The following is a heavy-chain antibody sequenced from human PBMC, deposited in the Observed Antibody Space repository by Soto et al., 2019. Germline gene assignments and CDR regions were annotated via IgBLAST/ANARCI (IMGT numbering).Heavy chain of an antibody. CDR1: GGTFSSYA. D-gene: IGHD4-17*01. V-gene: IGHV1-69*12. CDR2: IIPIFGTA. J-gene: IGHJ6*02. CDR3: AIETSSLYYGDYYYYGMDV. Sequence: QVQLVQSGAEVKKPGSSVKVSCKASGGTFSSYAISWVRQAPRQGLEWMGGIIPIFGTANYAQKFQGRVTITADESTSTVYMELSSLRSEDTAVYYCAIETSSLYYGDYYYYGMDVCGQGTTVTVSS.